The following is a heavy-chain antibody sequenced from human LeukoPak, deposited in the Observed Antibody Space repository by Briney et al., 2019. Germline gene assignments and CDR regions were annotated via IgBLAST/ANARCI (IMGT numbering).Heavy chain of an antibody. CDR1: GVSISSSNYF. CDR3: VIWGPIMTYYYDRTGYYYFDQ. V-gene: IGHV4-39*01. D-gene: IGHD3-22*01. Sequence: PSETLSLTCTVSGVSISSSNYFLAWIRQPPGRGLEWIGSIYYSGSTYYNPSLKGRLTISIEMSKNQFSLKLSSVTAADTAVYYCVIWGPIMTYYYDRTGYYYFDQWGQGTLVTVSS. CDR2: IYYSGST. J-gene: IGHJ4*02.